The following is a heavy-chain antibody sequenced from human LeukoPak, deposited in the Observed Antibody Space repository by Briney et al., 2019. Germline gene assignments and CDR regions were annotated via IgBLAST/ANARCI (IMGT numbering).Heavy chain of an antibody. V-gene: IGHV1-8*01. CDR1: GYTFTSYD. CDR2: MNPNSGNT. D-gene: IGHD4-17*01. CDR3: AIATVTTRSIDLLQH. Sequence: GASVKVSCKASGYTFTSYDINWVRQATGQGLEWMGWMNPNSGNTGYAQKFQGRATMTRNTSISTAYMELSSLRSEDTAVYYCAIATVTTRSIDLLQHWGQGTLVTVSS. J-gene: IGHJ1*01.